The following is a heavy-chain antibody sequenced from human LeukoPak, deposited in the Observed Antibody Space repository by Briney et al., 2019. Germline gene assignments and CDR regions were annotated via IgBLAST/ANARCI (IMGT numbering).Heavy chain of an antibody. CDR1: GGSFSGYY. J-gene: IGHJ6*04. V-gene: IGHV4-34*01. CDR2: INHSGST. D-gene: IGHD3-3*01. CDR3: ARAKPNPQITTPKRQRYGMDV. Sequence: PSETLSLTCAVYGGSFSGYYWSWIRQPPGKGLEWIGEINHSGSTNYNPSLKSRVTISVDTSKNQFSLELSSVTAADTAVYYCARAKPNPQITTPKRQRYGMDVWGKGTTVTVSS.